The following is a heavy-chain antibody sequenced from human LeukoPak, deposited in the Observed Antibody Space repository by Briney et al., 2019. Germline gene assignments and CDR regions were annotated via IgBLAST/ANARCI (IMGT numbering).Heavy chain of an antibody. CDR3: ARFLATWDYYYMDV. CDR1: GFTFSSYG. D-gene: IGHD3-3*01. V-gene: IGHV3-48*01. J-gene: IGHJ6*03. Sequence: GGSLRLSCAASGFTFSSYGMHWVRQAPGKGLEWVASIGGSGSFIYYAESVKGRFTISRDNAKNSVYLQLSSLRVEDTAVYYCARFLATWDYYYMDVWGTGTTVTVSS. CDR2: IGGSGSFI.